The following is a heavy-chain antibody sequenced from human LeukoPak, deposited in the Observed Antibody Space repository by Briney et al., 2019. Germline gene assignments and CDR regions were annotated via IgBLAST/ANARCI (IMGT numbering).Heavy chain of an antibody. D-gene: IGHD3-10*01. CDR2: INPNSGGT. Sequence: ASVKVSCKASGYTFTGYYMHWVRQAPGQGLEWMGWINPNSGGTNYAQKFQGRVTMTRDTSISTAYMELSRLRSDDTAVYYCARGRGFGELLQPSSPYYFDYWGQGTLVTVSS. CDR3: ARGRGFGELLQPSSPYYFDY. CDR1: GYTFTGYY. V-gene: IGHV1-2*02. J-gene: IGHJ4*02.